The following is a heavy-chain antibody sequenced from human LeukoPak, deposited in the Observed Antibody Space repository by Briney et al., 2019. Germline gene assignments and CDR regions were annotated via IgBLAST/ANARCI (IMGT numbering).Heavy chain of an antibody. V-gene: IGHV3-9*03. D-gene: IGHD3-22*01. CDR1: GFTFDDYA. CDR3: AKGDYYDSSGSLDY. J-gene: IGHJ4*02. Sequence: PGRSLRLSCAASGFTFDDYAMHWVRQAPGKGLEGVSGISWNSGSIGYADSVKGRFTISRDNAKNSLYLQMNSLRAEDMALYYCAKGDYYDSSGSLDYWGQGTLVTVSS. CDR2: ISWNSGSI.